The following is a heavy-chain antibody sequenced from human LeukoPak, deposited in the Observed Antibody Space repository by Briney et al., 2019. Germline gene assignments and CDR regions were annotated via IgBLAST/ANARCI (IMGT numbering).Heavy chain of an antibody. Sequence: GGSLRLSCAASGFTFSSYGMTWVRQAPGKGLEWVSGISWNSGSIGYADSVKGRFTISRDNAKNSLYLQMNSLRAEDTALYYCAKGQIVGATRTAFDIWGQGTMVTVSS. D-gene: IGHD1-26*01. CDR3: AKGQIVGATRTAFDI. V-gene: IGHV3-9*01. CDR1: GFTFSSYG. J-gene: IGHJ3*02. CDR2: ISWNSGSI.